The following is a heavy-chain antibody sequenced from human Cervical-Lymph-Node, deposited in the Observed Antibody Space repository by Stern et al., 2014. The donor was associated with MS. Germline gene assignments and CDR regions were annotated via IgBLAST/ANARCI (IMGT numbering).Heavy chain of an antibody. D-gene: IGHD2-2*01. CDR2: MNPNSGNT. V-gene: IGHV1-8*01. Sequence: VQLVESGAEVKKPGASVKVSCKASGYTFTSYDINWVRQATGQGLEWMGWMNPNSGNTGHAQKFKGRVTMTRNTSITTADTEPCSLRSEDTAVYYCARRLPAAPRGGWWFDPWGQGTLVTVSS. J-gene: IGHJ5*02. CDR3: ARRLPAAPRGGWWFDP. CDR1: GYTFTSYD.